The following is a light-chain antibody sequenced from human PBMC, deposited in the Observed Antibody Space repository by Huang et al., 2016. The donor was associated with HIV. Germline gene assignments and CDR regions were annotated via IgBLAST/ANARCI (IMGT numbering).Light chain of an antibody. CDR1: QSITSN. CDR3: QQYNNWPPWT. J-gene: IGKJ1*01. V-gene: IGKV3-15*01. Sequence: EIVMTQSPATLSVSPGERATLSCRASQSITSNLAWYQQKPGQAPRLLIYAASTRATGIPAMCSGSGSGTEFTLSISSLQSEDFAVYYCQQYNNWPPWTFGQGTKVEIK. CDR2: AAS.